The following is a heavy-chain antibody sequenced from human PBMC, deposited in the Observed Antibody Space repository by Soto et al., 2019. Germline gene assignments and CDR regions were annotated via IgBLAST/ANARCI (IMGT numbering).Heavy chain of an antibody. Sequence: GGSLRLSCADSGFTFSSYGMHWVRQAPGKGLEWVAVISYDGSNKYYADSVKGRFTISRDNSKNTLYLQMNSLRAEDTAVYYCAKDRAYYDSSGYSIHFDYWGQGTLVTVSS. CDR3: AKDRAYYDSSGYSIHFDY. CDR1: GFTFSSYG. D-gene: IGHD3-22*01. J-gene: IGHJ4*02. CDR2: ISYDGSNK. V-gene: IGHV3-30*18.